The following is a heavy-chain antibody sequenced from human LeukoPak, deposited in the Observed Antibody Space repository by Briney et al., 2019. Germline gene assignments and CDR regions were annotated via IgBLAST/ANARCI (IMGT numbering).Heavy chain of an antibody. CDR2: MSNSGSTI. D-gene: IGHD2-21*02. V-gene: IGHV3-11*04. Sequence: NPGGSLRLSCAASGFSFSDYYMSWIRQAPGKGLEWVSYMSNSGSTIYYADSVKGRFTISRDNAKNSLYLQMNSLRAEDTAVYYCARDPCGGDCYKNWSDTWGQGTLVTASS. CDR3: ARDPCGGDCYKNWSDT. CDR1: GFSFSDYY. J-gene: IGHJ5*02.